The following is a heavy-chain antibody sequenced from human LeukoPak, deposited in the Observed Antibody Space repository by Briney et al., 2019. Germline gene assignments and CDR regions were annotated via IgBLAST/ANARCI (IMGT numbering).Heavy chain of an antibody. V-gene: IGHV1-8*03. CDR3: ARGRRGGLFRYYYYYMDV. Sequence: GASVKVSCKASGYTFTSYDINWVRQATGQGLEWMGWMNPNSGNTGYAQKFQGRVTITRNTSISTAYMELSSLRSEDTAVYYCARGRRGGLFRYYYYYMDVWGKGTTVTVSS. J-gene: IGHJ6*03. CDR1: GYTFTSYD. D-gene: IGHD3-22*01. CDR2: MNPNSGNT.